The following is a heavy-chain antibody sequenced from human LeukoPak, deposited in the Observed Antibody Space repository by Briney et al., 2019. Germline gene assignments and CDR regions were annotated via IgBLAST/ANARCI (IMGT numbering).Heavy chain of an antibody. Sequence: GGSLTLSCAASGFTFSSYWMHWVRQAPGKGLVWVSRINSDGSSTNYADSVKGRFTISRDNTKHTLYLQVKSLRAEDTAVYYCARGPPGWGSRDSWGQGTLVTVSS. CDR3: ARGPPGWGSRDS. J-gene: IGHJ4*02. CDR1: GFTFSSYW. V-gene: IGHV3-74*01. D-gene: IGHD7-27*01. CDR2: INSDGSST.